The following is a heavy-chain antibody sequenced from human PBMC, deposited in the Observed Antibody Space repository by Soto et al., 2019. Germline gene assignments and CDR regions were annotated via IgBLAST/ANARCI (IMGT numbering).Heavy chain of an antibody. D-gene: IGHD3-10*01. CDR1: GGTFSSYA. CDR2: IIPIFGTA. CDR3: AGGPYYYYGSGSYYSWFAP. Sequence: QVQLVQSGAEVKKPGSSVKVSCKASGGTFSSYAISWVRQAPGQGLEWMGGIIPIFGTANYAQKIQGRVTITADKSTSTAYMELGSLRSEDTAVYYCAGGPYYYYGSGSYYSWFAPWGQGTLVTVSS. J-gene: IGHJ5*02. V-gene: IGHV1-69*06.